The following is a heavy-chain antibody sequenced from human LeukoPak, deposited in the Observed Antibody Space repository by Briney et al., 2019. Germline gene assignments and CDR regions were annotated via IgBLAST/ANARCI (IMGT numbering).Heavy chain of an antibody. CDR2: INHSGST. J-gene: IGHJ6*03. Sequence: SETLSLTCAVYGGSFSGYYWSWIRQPPGEGLEWIGEINHSGSTNYNPSLKSRVTISVDTSKNQFSLKLSSVTAADTAVYYCARTTEGGYTYDYFYYYYMDVWGKGTTVTISS. V-gene: IGHV4-34*01. CDR3: ARTTEGGYTYDYFYYYYMDV. CDR1: GGSFSGYY. D-gene: IGHD5-18*01.